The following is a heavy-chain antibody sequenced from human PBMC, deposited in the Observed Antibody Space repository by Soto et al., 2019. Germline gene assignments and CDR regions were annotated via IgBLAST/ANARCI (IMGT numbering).Heavy chain of an antibody. CDR2: IIPIFGTA. Sequence: QVQLVQSGAEVKKPGSSVKVSCKASGGTFSSYAISWVRQAPGQGLEWMGGIIPIFGTANYVQKFQGRVTITADESTSTAYMALSSLRSEDTAVYYCARVLGLRANPEYFQHWGQGTLVTVSS. CDR1: GGTFSSYA. V-gene: IGHV1-69*01. J-gene: IGHJ1*01. D-gene: IGHD5-12*01. CDR3: ARVLGLRANPEYFQH.